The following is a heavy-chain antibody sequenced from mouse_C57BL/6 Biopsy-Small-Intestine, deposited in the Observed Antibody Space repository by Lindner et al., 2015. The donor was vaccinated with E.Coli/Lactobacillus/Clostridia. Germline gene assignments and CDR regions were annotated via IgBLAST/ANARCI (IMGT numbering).Heavy chain of an antibody. CDR1: GYTFIDYD. CDR3: TRTRVRRNTSIDY. J-gene: IGHJ3*01. CDR2: MNPNSGNT. V-gene: IGHV1-84*02. Sequence: SVKVSCKASGYTFIDYDLNWVRQATGQGLECLGWMNPNSGNTGYAPKFRGRVTMTRDTSTSTAYMELSSLRSDDTALYYCTRTRVRRNTSIDYWGQGTLVTVS.